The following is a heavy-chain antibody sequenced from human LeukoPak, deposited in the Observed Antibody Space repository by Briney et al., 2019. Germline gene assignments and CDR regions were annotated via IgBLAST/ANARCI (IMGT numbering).Heavy chain of an antibody. CDR1: GFTVSSNY. D-gene: IGHD5-18*01. CDR3: ARDPKGGFSYGWGAFDI. V-gene: IGHV3-53*01. Sequence: GGSLRLSCAASGFTVSSNYMSWVRQAPGKGLEWVSVIYSGGSTYYADSVKGRFTISRDNSKNTLYLQMNSLRAEDTAMYYCARDPKGGFSYGWGAFDIWGQGTMVTVSS. CDR2: IYSGGST. J-gene: IGHJ3*02.